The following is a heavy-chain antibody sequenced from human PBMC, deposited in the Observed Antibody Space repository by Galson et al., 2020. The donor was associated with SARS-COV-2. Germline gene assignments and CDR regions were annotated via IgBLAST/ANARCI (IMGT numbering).Heavy chain of an antibody. V-gene: IGHV3-30*04. CDR3: ARALGLVIIPIDY. D-gene: IGHD3-3*01. J-gene: IGHJ4*02. CDR1: GFTFSSYA. Sequence: GESLKNSCAASGFTFSSYAMHWVRQAPGKGLEWVAVISYDGSNKYYADSVKGRFTISRDNSKNTLYLQMNSLRAEDTAVYYCARALGLVIIPIDYWGQGTLVTVSS. CDR2: ISYDGSNK.